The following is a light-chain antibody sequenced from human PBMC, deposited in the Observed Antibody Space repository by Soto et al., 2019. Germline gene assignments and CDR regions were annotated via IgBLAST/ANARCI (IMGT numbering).Light chain of an antibody. V-gene: IGLV2-8*01. Sequence: QSVLTQPPSASGSPGQSVTISCTGTSNDIGAYNYISWYQQHPGKAPKLMIHEVYKRPSGVPDRFSASKSGNTASLNVSGLQAEDEGDYYCAADAVRKVVFGGGTKLNVL. CDR3: AADAVRKVV. J-gene: IGLJ2*01. CDR1: SNDIGAYNY. CDR2: EVY.